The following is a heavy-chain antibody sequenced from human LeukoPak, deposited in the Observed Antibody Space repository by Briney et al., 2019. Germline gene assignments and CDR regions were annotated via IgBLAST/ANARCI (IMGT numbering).Heavy chain of an antibody. CDR3: ARDRGLRSFDY. Sequence: PSETLSLTCTVSGGSISSYYWSWIRQPPGKGLEWIGYIYYSGSTNYNPSRKSRVTISVDTSKNQFSLKLSSVTAADTAVYYCARDRGLRSFDYWGQGTLVTVSS. J-gene: IGHJ4*02. CDR1: GGSISSYY. D-gene: IGHD5-12*01. CDR2: IYYSGST. V-gene: IGHV4-59*01.